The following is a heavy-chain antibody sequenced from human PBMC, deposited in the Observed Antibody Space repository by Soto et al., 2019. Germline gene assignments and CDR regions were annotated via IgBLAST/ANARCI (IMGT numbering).Heavy chain of an antibody. CDR1: GLTFSNAW. Sequence: EVQLVESGGGLVQPGGSLRLSCAVSGLTFSNAWMSWVRQAPGKGLEWVGRIKSKTDGETTDYATPVKGRFIISRDDSKDTLYLQMNSLKTDDTGVYYCTRGDYWGQGTLVTVSS. CDR3: TRGDY. CDR2: IKSKTDGETT. V-gene: IGHV3-15*01. J-gene: IGHJ4*02.